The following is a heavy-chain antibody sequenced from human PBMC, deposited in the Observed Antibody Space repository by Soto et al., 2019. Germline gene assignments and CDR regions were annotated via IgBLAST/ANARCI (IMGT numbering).Heavy chain of an antibody. CDR3: ARPGGFQDSSGFAVDE. V-gene: IGHV4-30-4*01. D-gene: IGHD3-22*01. J-gene: IGHJ4*02. Sequence: QVQLHESGPRLAKPSQTLSLTCTVSGASVSSGDYFWSWIRQPPGKGLEWIGYIYYTGATHYNPSLEGRLTMSLDTSKNQFSLRPKSVTAADTAVYYCARPGGFQDSSGFAVDEWGQGTLVTVSS. CDR1: GASVSSGDYF. CDR2: IYYTGAT.